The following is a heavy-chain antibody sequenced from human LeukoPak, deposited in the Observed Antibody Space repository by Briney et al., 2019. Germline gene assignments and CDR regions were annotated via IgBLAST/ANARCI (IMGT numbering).Heavy chain of an antibody. V-gene: IGHV4-4*02. D-gene: IGHD3-16*02. CDR2: INHSGST. CDR1: GGSISSSNW. Sequence: SGTLSLTCAVSGGSISSSNWWSWVRQPPGKGLEWIGEINHSGSTNYNPSLKSRVTISVDTSKNQFSLKLSSVTAADTAVYYCARLGSLYDCVWGSYRPLEAFDIWGQGTMVTVSS. CDR3: ARLGSLYDCVWGSYRPLEAFDI. J-gene: IGHJ3*02.